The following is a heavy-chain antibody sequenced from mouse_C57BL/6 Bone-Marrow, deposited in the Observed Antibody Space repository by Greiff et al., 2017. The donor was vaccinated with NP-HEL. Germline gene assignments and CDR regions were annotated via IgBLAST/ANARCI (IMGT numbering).Heavy chain of an antibody. J-gene: IGHJ3*01. CDR1: GYTFTNYW. Sequence: VHLVESGAELVRPGTSVKMSCKASGYTFTNYWIGWAKQRPGHGLEWIGDIYPGGGYTNYNEKFKGKATLTADKSSSTAYMQFSSLTSEDSAIYYCAIYYDYEAWFAYWGQGTLVTVSA. CDR2: IYPGGGYT. V-gene: IGHV1-63*01. D-gene: IGHD2-4*01. CDR3: AIYYDYEAWFAY.